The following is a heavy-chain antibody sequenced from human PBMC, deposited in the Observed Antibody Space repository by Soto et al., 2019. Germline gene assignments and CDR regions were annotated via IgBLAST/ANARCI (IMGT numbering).Heavy chain of an antibody. V-gene: IGHV3-74*01. CDR3: ARGSDLVPPYYYYGMDV. CDR2: INSDGSST. CDR1: GVTFSSYW. J-gene: IGHJ6*02. D-gene: IGHD6-13*01. Sequence: GGSLRLSCAASGVTFSSYWMHWVRQAPGKGLVWVSRINSDGSSTSYADSVKGRFTISRDNAKNTLYLQMNSLRAEDTAVYYCARGSDLVPPYYYYGMDVWGQGTTVTVSS.